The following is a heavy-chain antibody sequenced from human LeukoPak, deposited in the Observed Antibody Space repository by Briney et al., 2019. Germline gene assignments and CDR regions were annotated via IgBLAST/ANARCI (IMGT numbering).Heavy chain of an antibody. CDR1: GFTFSSYS. D-gene: IGHD3-22*01. CDR3: ARDRDRSGYPHYYYGMDV. J-gene: IGHJ6*02. V-gene: IGHV3-21*01. Sequence: GGSLRLSCAASGFTFSSYSMNWVRQAPGKGLEWVPSISSSSSYIYYADSVKGRFTISRDNAKNSLYLQMNSLRAEDTAVYYCARDRDRSGYPHYYYGMDVWGQGTTVTVSS. CDR2: ISSSSSYI.